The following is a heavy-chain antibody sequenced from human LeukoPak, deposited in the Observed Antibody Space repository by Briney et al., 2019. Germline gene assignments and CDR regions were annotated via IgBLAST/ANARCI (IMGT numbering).Heavy chain of an antibody. Sequence: SETLSLTCTVSGGSISSYWWSWIRQPAGKGLEWIGRIYSSGSSNYNFALESRVTISVDKLKNQFSLKLSSATAADTAVYYCARDSADILTGFFEQWGQGTLVTVSS. V-gene: IGHV4-4*07. D-gene: IGHD3-9*01. J-gene: IGHJ4*02. CDR3: ARDSADILTGFFEQ. CDR1: GGSISSYW. CDR2: IYSSGSS.